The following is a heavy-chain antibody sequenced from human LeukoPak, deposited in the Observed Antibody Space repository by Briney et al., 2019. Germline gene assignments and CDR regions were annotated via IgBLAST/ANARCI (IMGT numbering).Heavy chain of an antibody. Sequence: GGSLRLSCAASGFTVSSNYMSWVRQAPGKGLEWVSVIYSGGSTYYADSVKGRFTISRDNSKNTLYLQMNSLRAEDTAVYYCARGATYAYYQDYWGQGTLVTVSS. D-gene: IGHD1-26*01. CDR1: GFTVSSNY. J-gene: IGHJ4*02. CDR2: IYSGGST. V-gene: IGHV3-66*01. CDR3: ARGATYAYYQDY.